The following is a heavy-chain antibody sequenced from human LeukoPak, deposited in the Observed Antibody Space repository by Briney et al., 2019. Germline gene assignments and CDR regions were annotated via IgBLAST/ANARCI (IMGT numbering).Heavy chain of an antibody. CDR3: AREQSLWTAVAGGGMDV. CDR1: GGSISSSSYY. V-gene: IGHV4-39*07. J-gene: IGHJ6*02. CDR2: IYYSGST. D-gene: IGHD6-19*01. Sequence: SETLSLTCTVSGGSISSSSYYWGWIRQPPGKGLEWIGSIYYSGSTYYNPSLKSRVTISVDTSKNQFSLKLSSVTAADTAVYYCAREQSLWTAVAGGGMDVWGQGTTVTVSS.